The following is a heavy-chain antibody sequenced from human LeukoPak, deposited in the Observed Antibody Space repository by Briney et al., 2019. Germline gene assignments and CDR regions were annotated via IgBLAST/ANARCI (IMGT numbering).Heavy chain of an antibody. CDR1: GYPLTIYD. Sequence: ASVKVSRKASGYPLTIYDITGVPHAPGQGRECVGGISVYKGNTKYTQIFQGRVTITTDTSTSTAYIELQSLRSDDTAVYYCARDQRYFDFLPRNREDYSNRLRDVWARGTSVRVSS. CDR3: ARDQRYFDFLPRNREDYSNRLRDV. D-gene: IGHD3-9*01. J-gene: IGHJ2*01. CDR2: ISVYKGNT. V-gene: IGHV1-18*01.